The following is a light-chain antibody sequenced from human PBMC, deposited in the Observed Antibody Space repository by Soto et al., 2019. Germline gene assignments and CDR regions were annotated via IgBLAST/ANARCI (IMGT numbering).Light chain of an antibody. CDR3: QHRSNWPPT. CDR1: QSVSIY. J-gene: IGKJ4*01. CDR2: DAS. Sequence: EIVLTQSPATLSLSPGERVTLSCRASQSVSIYLAWYQQKPGQAPRLLIYDASNRATGIPARFSGSGSGTDFTLTISSLEPEDYAVYYCQHRSNWPPTFGGGTKVEIK. V-gene: IGKV3-11*01.